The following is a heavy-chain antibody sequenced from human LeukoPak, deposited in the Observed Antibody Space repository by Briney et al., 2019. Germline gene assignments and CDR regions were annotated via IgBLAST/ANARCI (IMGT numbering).Heavy chain of an antibody. CDR1: GFTFSSYA. D-gene: IGHD3-10*01. Sequence: GGSLRLSCAASGFTFSSYAMHWVRRAPGKGLEWVAVISYDGSNKYYADSVKGRFTISRDNSKNTLYLQMNSLRAEDTAVYYCASLYGSGSYSSDWFDPWGQGTLVTVSS. V-gene: IGHV3-30*04. CDR3: ASLYGSGSYSSDWFDP. CDR2: ISYDGSNK. J-gene: IGHJ5*02.